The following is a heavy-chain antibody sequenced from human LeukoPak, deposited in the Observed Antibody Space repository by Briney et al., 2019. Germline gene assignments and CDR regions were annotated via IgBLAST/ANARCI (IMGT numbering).Heavy chain of an antibody. D-gene: IGHD3-10*01. CDR1: GYTFTDYY. J-gene: IGHJ4*02. Sequence: ASVEVSCKASGYTFTDYYMHWVRQAPGQGLEWMGWINPKSGGTNYAQKFQGRVTMTRDTSISTAYMELSRLRSDDTAMYYCARDKLRYFDYWGQGTLVTVSS. CDR3: ARDKLRYFDY. CDR2: INPKSGGT. V-gene: IGHV1-2*02.